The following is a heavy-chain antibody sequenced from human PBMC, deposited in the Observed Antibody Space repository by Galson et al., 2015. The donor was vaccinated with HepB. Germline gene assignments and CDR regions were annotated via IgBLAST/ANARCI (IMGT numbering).Heavy chain of an antibody. CDR1: GDRVSSNSAA. Sequence: CAISGDRVSSNSAAWNWIRQSPSRGLEWLGRTYYRSKWYNDYAVSVKSRITIKADTSKNQFSLQVNSVTPEDTAVYYCARGEMLEWGQGTLVTVSS. D-gene: IGHD5-24*01. J-gene: IGHJ4*02. V-gene: IGHV6-1*01. CDR3: ARGEMLE. CDR2: TYYRSKWYN.